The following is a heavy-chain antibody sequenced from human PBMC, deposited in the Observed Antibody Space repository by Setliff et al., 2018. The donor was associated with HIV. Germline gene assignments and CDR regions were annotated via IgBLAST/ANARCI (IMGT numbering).Heavy chain of an antibody. CDR3: ARDPAPSSSASYFQH. V-gene: IGHV1-46*01. CDR2: INPSSGST. J-gene: IGHJ1*01. CDR1: GYTFTSYY. Sequence: ASVKVSCKASGYTFTSYYMHWVRQAPGQGFEWMGIINPSSGSTTYAQKFQGRVTMTRDTSTSTVYMELSSLRSEDTAVYYCARDPAPSSSASYFQHWGQGTPVTVS. D-gene: IGHD6-6*01.